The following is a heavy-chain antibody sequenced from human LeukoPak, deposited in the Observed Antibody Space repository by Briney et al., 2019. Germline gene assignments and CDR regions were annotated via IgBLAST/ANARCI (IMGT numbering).Heavy chain of an antibody. V-gene: IGHV1-18*01. CDR2: ISAYNGNT. CDR1: GYTFTSYG. Sequence: GASVKVSCKASGYTFTSYGISWVRQAPGQGLEWMGWISAYNGNTNYAQKLQGRVTMTTDTSTSTAYMELRSLRSDGTAVYYCARFLLGPHSTWYAFDIWGQGTMVTVSS. J-gene: IGHJ3*02. D-gene: IGHD7-27*01. CDR3: ARFLLGPHSTWYAFDI.